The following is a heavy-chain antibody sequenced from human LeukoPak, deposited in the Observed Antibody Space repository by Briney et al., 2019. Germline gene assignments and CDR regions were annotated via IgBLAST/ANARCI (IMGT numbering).Heavy chain of an antibody. Sequence: ASVKVSCKASGYTFTGYYMHWVRQAPGQGLEWMGWINPNSGGTNYAQKFQGRVTMTRDTSISTAYMELSRLRSDDTAVYYCARDMGPITMIVETWVLDPWGQGTLVTVSS. V-gene: IGHV1-2*02. J-gene: IGHJ5*02. CDR2: INPNSGGT. CDR3: ARDMGPITMIVETWVLDP. D-gene: IGHD3-22*01. CDR1: GYTFTGYY.